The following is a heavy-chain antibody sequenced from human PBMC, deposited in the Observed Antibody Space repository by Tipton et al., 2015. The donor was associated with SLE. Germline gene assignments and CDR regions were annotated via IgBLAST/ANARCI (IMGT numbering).Heavy chain of an antibody. J-gene: IGHJ2*01. CDR1: GGSISNHF. CDR2: ICNSGST. V-gene: IGHV4-59*11. D-gene: IGHD4-11*01. Sequence: TLSLTCTVSGGSISNHFWSWIRQPPGKGLEWIGYICNSGSTSYNPSLKSRVTMLVDTSKDQFSLKLPSVTAADTAVYYCAREFLNPGTTVHYYFDLWGRGTLVTVSS. CDR3: AREFLNPGTTVHYYFDL.